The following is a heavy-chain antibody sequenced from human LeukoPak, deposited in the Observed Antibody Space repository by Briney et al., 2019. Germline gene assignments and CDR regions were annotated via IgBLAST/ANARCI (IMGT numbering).Heavy chain of an antibody. CDR3: AKGYCSSTRCPQTGFDP. Sequence: SLRLSCSASGFTFDDYAMHWVRQAPGKGLVWGSGINWNSASIGYADSVKGRFTISRANAKNSMYLHINSPRAEDTALYYCAKGYCSSTRCPQTGFDPWGQGTLVTVSS. D-gene: IGHD2-2*01. J-gene: IGHJ5*02. CDR2: INWNSASI. V-gene: IGHV3-9*01. CDR1: GFTFDDYA.